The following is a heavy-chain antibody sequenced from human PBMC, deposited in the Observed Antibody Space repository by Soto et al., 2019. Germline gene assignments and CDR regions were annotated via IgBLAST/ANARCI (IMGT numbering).Heavy chain of an antibody. D-gene: IGHD6-6*01. Sequence: KASETLSLTCSIYSGSFSGYYWSWIRQPPGKGLEWIGEISQSGNTNYSPSLKSRVSISIDTSKKQFPLNLASVSAADTAVYYCARAPKVSGSSQTRPDFWGQGTLVTVSS. CDR2: ISQSGNT. J-gene: IGHJ4*02. CDR1: SGSFSGYY. CDR3: ARAPKVSGSSQTRPDF. V-gene: IGHV4-34*01.